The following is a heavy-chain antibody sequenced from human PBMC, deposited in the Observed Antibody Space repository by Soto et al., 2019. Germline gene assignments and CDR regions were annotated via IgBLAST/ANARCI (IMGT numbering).Heavy chain of an antibody. D-gene: IGHD2-15*01. J-gene: IGHJ4*02. CDR1: GFSIRSFN. CDR2: ISGDRGFK. V-gene: IGHV3-21*01. Sequence: PGGSLRLSCEASGFSIRSFNMNWVRQAPGKGLEWVASISGDRGFKYYTEAVKGRFTISRDNARNSLFLQLNVLDVEDTALYYCAKDGESSGSRYFHGGYFHFSGQATLVTVSS. CDR3: AKDGESSGSRYFHGGYFHF.